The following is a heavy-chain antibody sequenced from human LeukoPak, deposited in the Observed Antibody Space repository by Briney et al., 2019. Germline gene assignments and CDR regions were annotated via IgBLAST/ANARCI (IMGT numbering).Heavy chain of an antibody. CDR3: ARVLIVAVPAANAFDI. D-gene: IGHD2-2*01. Sequence: GASVKVSCKASGYVFTRYGISWVRQAPGQGVEWVGWISLYNGNTNYAQMLQGRVTMTTDTSTSTAYMEPRSLTSDDTAVYYCARVLIVAVPAANAFDIWGQGTMVTVSS. CDR1: GYVFTRYG. V-gene: IGHV1-18*01. J-gene: IGHJ3*02. CDR2: ISLYNGNT.